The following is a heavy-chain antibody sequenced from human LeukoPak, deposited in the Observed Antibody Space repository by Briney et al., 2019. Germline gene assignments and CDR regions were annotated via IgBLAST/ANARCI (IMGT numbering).Heavy chain of an antibody. J-gene: IGHJ4*02. CDR1: GGSFSGYY. CDR3: ARRGRRPFDY. CDR2: INHSGST. D-gene: IGHD1-1*01. Sequence: PSETLSLTCAVCGGSFSGYYWSWIRQPPGKGLEWIGEINHSGSTNYNPSLKSRVTISVDTSKNQFSLKLSSVTAADTAVYYCARRGRRPFDYWGQGTLVTVSS. V-gene: IGHV4-34*01.